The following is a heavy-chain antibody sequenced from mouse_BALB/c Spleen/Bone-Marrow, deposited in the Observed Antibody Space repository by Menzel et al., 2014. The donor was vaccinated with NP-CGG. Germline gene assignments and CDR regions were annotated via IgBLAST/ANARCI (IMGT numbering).Heavy chain of an antibody. Sequence: EVQLQQSGAELVKPGASVEISCKASGYTFTDYNMDWVKQSHGKSLEWIGDIHPNYDSTSYNQKFKGKATLTVDKSSSTAYMELRSLTSEDTAVYYCARGEGYAMDYWGQGTSVTVSS. J-gene: IGHJ4*01. CDR3: ARGEGYAMDY. CDR1: GYTFTDYN. V-gene: IGHV1-18*01. CDR2: IHPNYDST.